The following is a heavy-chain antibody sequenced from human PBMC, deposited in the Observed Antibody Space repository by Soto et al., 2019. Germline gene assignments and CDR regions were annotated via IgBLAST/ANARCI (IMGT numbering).Heavy chain of an antibody. CDR3: ASGLGYCSSTSCYADAFDI. Sequence: GGSLRLSCAASGFTFSSYSRNWVRQAPGKGLEWVSYISSSSSTIYYADSVKGRFTISRDNAKNSLYLQMNSLRAEDTAVYYCASGLGYCSSTSCYADAFDIWGQGTMVTVSS. J-gene: IGHJ3*02. D-gene: IGHD2-2*01. V-gene: IGHV3-48*01. CDR2: ISSSSSTI. CDR1: GFTFSSYS.